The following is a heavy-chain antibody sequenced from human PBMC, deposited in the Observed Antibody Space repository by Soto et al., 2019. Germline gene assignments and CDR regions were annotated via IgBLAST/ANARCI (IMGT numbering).Heavy chain of an antibody. D-gene: IGHD3-22*01. CDR2: INPNSGGT. Sequence: ASVKVSCKASGYTFTGYYMHWVRQAPGQGLEWMGWINPNSGGTNYAQKFQGWVTMTRDTSISTAYMELSRLRSDDTAVYYCARDNTYYYDSSGYHDAFDIWGQGTMVTVS. CDR1: GYTFTGYY. V-gene: IGHV1-2*04. CDR3: ARDNTYYYDSSGYHDAFDI. J-gene: IGHJ3*02.